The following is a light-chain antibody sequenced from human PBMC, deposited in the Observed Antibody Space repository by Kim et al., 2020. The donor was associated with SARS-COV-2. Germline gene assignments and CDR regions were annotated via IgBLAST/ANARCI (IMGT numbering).Light chain of an antibody. CDR2: DAS. CDR1: ESVGRD. Sequence: EIVMTQSPVTLSMSLGETATLSCRASESVGRDVAWYQHKPGQAPRLLIHDASTRATGIPARFSGSGSGTEFSLTISSLQSEDFAVYFCQQYKNWPPLTFGGGTKVDIK. V-gene: IGKV3-15*01. J-gene: IGKJ4*01. CDR3: QQYKNWPPLT.